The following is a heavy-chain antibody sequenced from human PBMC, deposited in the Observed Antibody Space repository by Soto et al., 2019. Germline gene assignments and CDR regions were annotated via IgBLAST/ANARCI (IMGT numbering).Heavy chain of an antibody. V-gene: IGHV5-51*01. D-gene: IGHD3-10*01. CDR2: IYPGDSDT. CDR1: GYSFTSYW. J-gene: IGHJ4*02. CDR3: ARHTPSYYYGSGSYLFDY. Sequence: PGESLKISCKGSGYSFTSYWIGWVRQMPGKGLEWMGIIYPGDSDTRYSPSFQGQVTISADKSISTAYLQWSSLKASDTAMYYCARHTPSYYYGSGSYLFDYWGQGTLVTVSS.